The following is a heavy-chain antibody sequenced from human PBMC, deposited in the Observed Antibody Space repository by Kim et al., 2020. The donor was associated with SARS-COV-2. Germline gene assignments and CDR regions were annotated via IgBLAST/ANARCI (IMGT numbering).Heavy chain of an antibody. D-gene: IGHD2-2*01. V-gene: IGHV3-9*02. J-gene: IGHJ4*02. CDR1: GFNSDDYA. CDR2: ISWRSRSI. CDR3: AKDIQAAALGGDWYYFDY. Sequence: GGSLRLSCAASGFNSDDYAMHWVRQAPGKGLEWVSGISWRSRSIGYADSVKGRFTISRDNAKNSLYLQMNSLRTEDTALYYCAKDIQAAALGGDWYYFDYWGQGTLVTVSS.